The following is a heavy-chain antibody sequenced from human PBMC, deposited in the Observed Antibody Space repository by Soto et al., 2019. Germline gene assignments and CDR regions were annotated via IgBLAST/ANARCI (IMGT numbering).Heavy chain of an antibody. CDR1: GGSISSGGYY. CDR2: IYYSGST. D-gene: IGHD3-10*01. V-gene: IGHV4-31*03. Sequence: SETLSLTCTVSGGSISSGGYYWSWIRQHPXKGLEWIGYIYYSGSTYYNPSLKSRVTISVDTSKNQFSLKLSSVTAADTAVYYCARVAMVRGVWTYYFDYWGQGTLVTVSS. J-gene: IGHJ4*02. CDR3: ARVAMVRGVWTYYFDY.